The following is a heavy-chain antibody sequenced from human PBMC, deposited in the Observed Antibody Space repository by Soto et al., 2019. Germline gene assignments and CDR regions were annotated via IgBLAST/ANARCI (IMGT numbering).Heavy chain of an antibody. V-gene: IGHV1-69*02. CDR2: VNPIVGMS. J-gene: IGHJ4*02. CDR1: GGTFNSYT. D-gene: IGHD3-10*01. CDR3: VTRYGSGSTHFDA. Sequence: QVQLVQSGAEVKKPGSSVKVSCTASGGTFNSYTLNWVRQAPGQRLEWVGRVNPIVGMSSSASKFQGRVTMTADKTTSKAYMDLPGLNSEATSVYYCVTRYGSGSTHFDAWGQGTLVTVSS.